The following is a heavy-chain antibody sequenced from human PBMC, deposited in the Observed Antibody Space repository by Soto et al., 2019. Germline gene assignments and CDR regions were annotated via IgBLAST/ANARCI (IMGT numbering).Heavy chain of an antibody. CDR3: AKGGAAPFLSLWYYFDY. Sequence: VQLLESGGGLVQPGGSLRLSCAASGFTFSSYAMSWVRQAPGKGLEWVSAISGSGGSTYYADSVKGRFTISRDNSKNTLYLQMNSLRAEDTAVYYCAKGGAAPFLSLWYYFDYWGQGTLVTVSS. D-gene: IGHD6-6*01. V-gene: IGHV3-23*01. J-gene: IGHJ4*02. CDR1: GFTFSSYA. CDR2: ISGSGGST.